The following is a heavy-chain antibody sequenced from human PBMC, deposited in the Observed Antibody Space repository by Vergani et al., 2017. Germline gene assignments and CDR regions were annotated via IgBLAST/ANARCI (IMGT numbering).Heavy chain of an antibody. D-gene: IGHD3-22*01. CDR2: ISDRSASI. J-gene: IGHJ4*02. CDR1: GFSFSNSN. CDR3: AKDNVPGYYDSSGYCDY. Sequence: EVQLVESGGGLVQPGGSLRLSCAASGFSFSNSNMNWVRQAPGKGLEWISYISDRSASIYYAASVRGRFTVSRDNARNSLSLQMNSLRAEDTAIYYCAKDNVPGYYDSSGYCDYWGQGTLVTVSS. V-gene: IGHV3-48*01.